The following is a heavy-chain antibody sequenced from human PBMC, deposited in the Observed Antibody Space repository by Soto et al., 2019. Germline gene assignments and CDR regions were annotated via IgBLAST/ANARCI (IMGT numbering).Heavy chain of an antibody. CDR2: MSYDGTKQ. V-gene: IGHV3-30*03. Sequence: GGSLRLSCAASGFTFSTYGMHWVRQAPGKGLEWVAAMSYDGTKQYYVDSVKGRFTISRDNSRNTLFLQLNSLRDEDTAVYYCVRDSARIVVVPRVDGDNWLDPWGQGTLVTVSS. CDR1: GFTFSTYG. J-gene: IGHJ5*02. CDR3: VRDSARIVVVPRVDGDNWLDP. D-gene: IGHD2-2*01.